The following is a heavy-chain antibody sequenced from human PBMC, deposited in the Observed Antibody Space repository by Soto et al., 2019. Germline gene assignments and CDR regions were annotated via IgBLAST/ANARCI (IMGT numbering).Heavy chain of an antibody. CDR3: ARDRAITFGGVIAHDAFDI. V-gene: IGHV4-59*01. CDR2: IYYSGST. D-gene: IGHD3-16*02. J-gene: IGHJ3*02. CDR1: GGSISSYY. Sequence: SETLSLTCTVSGGSISSYYWSWIRQPPGKGLEWIGYIYYSGSTNYNPSLKSRVTISVDTSKNQFSLKLSSVTAADTAVYYCARDRAITFGGVIAHDAFDIWGQGTMVTVS.